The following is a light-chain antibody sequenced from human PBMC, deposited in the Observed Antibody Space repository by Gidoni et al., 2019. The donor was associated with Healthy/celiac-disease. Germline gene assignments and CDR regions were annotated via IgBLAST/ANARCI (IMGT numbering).Light chain of an antibody. J-gene: IGKJ1*01. CDR1: QSLLHSNGYNY. V-gene: IGKV2-28*01. CDR2: LGS. CDR3: MQALQTPWT. Sequence: DIVMPQSPLSLPVTPGAPASISCRSSQSLLHSNGYNYLDWYLQKPGQSPQLLIYLGSNRASGVPDMFSGSGSGTDFTLKISRVEAEDVGVYYCMQALQTPWTFGQGTKVEIK.